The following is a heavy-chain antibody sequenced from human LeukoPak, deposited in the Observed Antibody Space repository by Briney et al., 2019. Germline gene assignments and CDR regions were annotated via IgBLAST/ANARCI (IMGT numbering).Heavy chain of an antibody. Sequence: GASVKVSCKASGYIFTSYAVHWVRQAPGQRLEWMGWIYADNGNTKYSQKFQGRVTITRDTSASTAYMELSSLRSEDTAVYYCARGVVLRYFDWLSGAGNAFDIWGQGTMVTVSA. D-gene: IGHD3-9*01. CDR1: GYIFTSYA. CDR3: ARGVVLRYFDWLSGAGNAFDI. CDR2: IYADNGNT. J-gene: IGHJ3*02. V-gene: IGHV1-3*01.